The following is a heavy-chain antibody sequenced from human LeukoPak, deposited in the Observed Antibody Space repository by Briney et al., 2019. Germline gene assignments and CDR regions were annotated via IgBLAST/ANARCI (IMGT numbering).Heavy chain of an antibody. CDR2: ISGSGGST. D-gene: IGHD1-26*01. V-gene: IGHV3-23*01. Sequence: PGGSLRLSCAASGLTFTNVWMSWVRQAPGKVLEWVSAISGSGGSTYYADSVKGRFTISRDNSKNTLYLQMNSLRAEDTAVYYCAKEIRSGSPGLSIDYWGQGTLVTVSS. J-gene: IGHJ4*02. CDR3: AKEIRSGSPGLSIDY. CDR1: GLTFTNVW.